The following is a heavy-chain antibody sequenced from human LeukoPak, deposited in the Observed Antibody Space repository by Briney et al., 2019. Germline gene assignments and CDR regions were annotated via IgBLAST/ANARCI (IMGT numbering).Heavy chain of an antibody. J-gene: IGHJ4*02. CDR3: ARGPSITIFFDY. CDR1: GGSFSGYY. D-gene: IGHD3-9*01. CDR2: INHSGST. Sequence: SETLSLTCAVYGGSFSGYYWSWIRQPPRKGLEWIGEINHSGSTNYNPSLKSRVTISVDTSKNQFSLKLSSVTAADTAVYYCARGPSITIFFDYWGQGTLVTVSS. V-gene: IGHV4-34*01.